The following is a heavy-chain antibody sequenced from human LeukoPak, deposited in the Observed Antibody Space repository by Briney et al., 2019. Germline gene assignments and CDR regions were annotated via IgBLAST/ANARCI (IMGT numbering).Heavy chain of an antibody. D-gene: IGHD3-10*01. CDR3: ARSIPLWKELRRDWLDP. V-gene: IGHV3-7*01. CDR1: GFTFSSYW. Sequence: GGSLRLSCAASGFTFSSYWMSWVRQAPGKGLEWVANIKQDGSEKYYVDSVKGRFTISRDNAKNSLYPQMNSLRAEDTAVYYCARSIPLWKELRRDWLDPWGQGTQVTVSS. J-gene: IGHJ5*02. CDR2: IKQDGSEK.